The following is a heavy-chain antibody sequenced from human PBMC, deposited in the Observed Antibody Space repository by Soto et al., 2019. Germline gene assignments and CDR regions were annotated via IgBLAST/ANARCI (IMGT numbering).Heavy chain of an antibody. CDR1: GGTFSSYV. D-gene: IGHD6-13*01. CDR2: IIPIFGTA. Sequence: QVQLVQSGAEVKKPGSSVKVSCKASGGTFSSYVISWVRQAPGQGLEWMGGIIPIFGTANYAQKFQGRVTITADKSTSTAYMELSSLRSEDTAVYYCARGGPGASIAAAAQAYYYWGQGTLVTVSS. V-gene: IGHV1-69*06. CDR3: ARGGPGASIAAAAQAYYY. J-gene: IGHJ4*02.